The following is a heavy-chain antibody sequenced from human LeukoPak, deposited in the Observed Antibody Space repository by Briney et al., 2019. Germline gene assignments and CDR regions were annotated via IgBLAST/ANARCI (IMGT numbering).Heavy chain of an antibody. CDR3: AGGLVTPRGAFDI. CDR1: GASFSGYY. CDR2: INHSGSP. V-gene: IGHV4-34*01. Sequence: PSETLSLTCAVYGASFSGYYWSWIRQPPGKGLEWIGEINHSGSPNYNPSLKSRLTITVGTSKKQCSLKLSSVTAADTAVYYCAGGLVTPRGAFDIWGQGTMVTVSS. D-gene: IGHD2-21*02. J-gene: IGHJ3*02.